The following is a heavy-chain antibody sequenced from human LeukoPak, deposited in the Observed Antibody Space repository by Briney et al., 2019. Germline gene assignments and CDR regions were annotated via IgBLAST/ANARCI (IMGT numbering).Heavy chain of an antibody. V-gene: IGHV4-59*01. Sequence: SETLSLTCTVSGGSISDYYWSWIRQPPGKGLEWIGYIYYTGSTSYNPSLKSRVIMSVDTSQNQFFLKLRSVTAADTAVYYCAREDSGYDYSPFYYWGQGILVTVSS. D-gene: IGHD5-12*01. J-gene: IGHJ4*02. CDR1: GGSISDYY. CDR2: IYYTGST. CDR3: AREDSGYDYSPFYY.